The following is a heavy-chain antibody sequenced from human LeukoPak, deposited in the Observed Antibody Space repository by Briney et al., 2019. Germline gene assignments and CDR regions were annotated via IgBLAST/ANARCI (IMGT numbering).Heavy chain of an antibody. J-gene: IGHJ4*02. Sequence: GGSLRLSCAASGFTFSDYYMSWIRQAPGKGLEWVAYISSSGSTIYYAASVEGRFTTSRDNAKNSLYLQMNSLRAEDTAVYYCARGADSGAHFDYWGQGTLVTVSS. D-gene: IGHD6-19*01. CDR1: GFTFSDYY. V-gene: IGHV3-11*01. CDR3: ARGADSGAHFDY. CDR2: ISSSGSTI.